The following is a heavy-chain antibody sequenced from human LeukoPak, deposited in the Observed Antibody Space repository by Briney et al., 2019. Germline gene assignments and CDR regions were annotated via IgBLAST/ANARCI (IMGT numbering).Heavy chain of an antibody. Sequence: GGSPRLSCAASGFTFSSYAMSWVRQAPGKGLEWVSVISGSGDSTYYADSVKGRFTISRDNSKNTLYLHMSSLRAEDTAVYFCAKEDTAGSTGSADYWGQGTLVTVSS. J-gene: IGHJ4*02. CDR3: AKEDTAGSTGSADY. D-gene: IGHD2-2*01. V-gene: IGHV3-23*01. CDR1: GFTFSSYA. CDR2: ISGSGDST.